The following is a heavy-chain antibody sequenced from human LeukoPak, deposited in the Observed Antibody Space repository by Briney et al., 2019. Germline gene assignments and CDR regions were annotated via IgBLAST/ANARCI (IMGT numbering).Heavy chain of an antibody. V-gene: IGHV1-18*01. CDR2: INANNGNT. D-gene: IGHD2-2*01. J-gene: IGHJ3*02. CDR1: GYTFTSYD. CDR3: ARDSPPPDCSSTSCYLGAGAFDI. Sequence: ASVKVSCKASGYTFTSYDMSWVRQSPGQGLEWMGWINANNGNTNYAQKLQGRVTMTTDTSTSTASMELRSLRSDDTAVYYSARDSPPPDCSSTSCYLGAGAFDICGQGTMVTVSS.